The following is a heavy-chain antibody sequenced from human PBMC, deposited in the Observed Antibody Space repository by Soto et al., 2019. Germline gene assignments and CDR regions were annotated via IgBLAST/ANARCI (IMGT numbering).Heavy chain of an antibody. Sequence: GASVKVSCKASGYTFTGYYMHWVRQAPGKGLEWMGWINPNSGGTNYAQKFQGWVTMTRDTSISTAYMELSRLRSDDTAVYYCARVLSQDAHGPPPFDYCGQATRVTVPS. J-gene: IGHJ4*02. CDR2: INPNSGGT. CDR3: ARVLSQDAHGPPPFDY. V-gene: IGHV1-2*04. CDR1: GYTFTGYY. D-gene: IGHD3-9*01.